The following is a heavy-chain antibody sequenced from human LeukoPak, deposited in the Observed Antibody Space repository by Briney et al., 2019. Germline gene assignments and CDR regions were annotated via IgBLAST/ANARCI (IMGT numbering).Heavy chain of an antibody. V-gene: IGHV1-69*13. CDR1: GGTFSSCA. CDR3: ARGDSSGYYYVY. CDR2: IIPIFGTA. D-gene: IGHD3-22*01. J-gene: IGHJ4*02. Sequence: SVKVSCKASGGTFSSCAISWVRQATGQGLEWMGGIIPIFGTANYAQKFQGRVTITADESTSTAYMELSSLRSEDTAVYYCARGDSSGYYYVYWGQGTLVTVSS.